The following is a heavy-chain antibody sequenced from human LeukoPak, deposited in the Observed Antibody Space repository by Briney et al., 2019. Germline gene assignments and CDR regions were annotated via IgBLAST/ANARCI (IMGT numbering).Heavy chain of an antibody. J-gene: IGHJ4*02. D-gene: IGHD3-22*01. CDR1: GFTFGDYA. Sequence: GGSLRLSCTASGFTFGDYAMSWVRQAPGKGLEWVGFIRSKAYGGTTEYAACVKGRFTISRDDSKSIAYLQMNSLKTEDTAVYYCTRDLLASSGLYYFDYWGQGTLVTVSS. CDR2: IRSKAYGGTT. V-gene: IGHV3-49*04. CDR3: TRDLLASSGLYYFDY.